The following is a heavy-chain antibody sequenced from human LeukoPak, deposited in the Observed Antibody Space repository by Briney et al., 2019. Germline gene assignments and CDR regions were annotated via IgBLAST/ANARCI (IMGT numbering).Heavy chain of an antibody. Sequence: SETLSLTCTVSGGSISSHYWSWIRQPPGKGLEWIGYIHYTGSTNNNPSLKSRVTISVDTSKNQFSLKLSSVTAADTAVYYCARGSDYGDYAAFDYWGQGTLVTVSS. CDR1: GGSISSHY. CDR2: IHYTGST. J-gene: IGHJ4*02. D-gene: IGHD4-17*01. CDR3: ARGSDYGDYAAFDY. V-gene: IGHV4-59*11.